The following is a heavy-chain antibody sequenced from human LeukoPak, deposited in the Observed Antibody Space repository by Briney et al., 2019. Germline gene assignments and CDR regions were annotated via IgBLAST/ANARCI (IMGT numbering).Heavy chain of an antibody. CDR1: GGSFSGYY. Sequence: SETLSLTCAVYGGSFSGYYWSWIRQPPGKGLEWIGEINHSGSTNYNPSLKSRVTISVDTSKNQFSLKLSSVTAADTAVYYCARGFYYYGMDVWGQGTTVTVSS. V-gene: IGHV4-34*01. J-gene: IGHJ6*02. CDR3: ARGFYYYGMDV. CDR2: INHSGST.